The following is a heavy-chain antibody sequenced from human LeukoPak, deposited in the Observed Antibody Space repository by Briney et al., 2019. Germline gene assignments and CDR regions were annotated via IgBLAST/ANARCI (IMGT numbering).Heavy chain of an antibody. J-gene: IGHJ5*02. CDR2: LNSGGSST. D-gene: IGHD2-2*01. CDR1: GFTFSSYW. V-gene: IGHV3-74*01. Sequence: GGSLRLSCAASGFTFSSYWKHWLRQAPGKGLVWVSRLNSGGSSTRYADSVKGRFTISRDNAKNTLHLQMNSLRAEDTAVYYCARDSYLGYCSSTSCFNWFDPWGQGTLVTVSS. CDR3: ARDSYLGYCSSTSCFNWFDP.